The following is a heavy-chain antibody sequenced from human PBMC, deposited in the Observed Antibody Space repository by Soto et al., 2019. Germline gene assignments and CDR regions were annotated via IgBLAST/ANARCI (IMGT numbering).Heavy chain of an antibody. V-gene: IGHV3-21*01. J-gene: IGHJ4*02. CDR3: ARDETKILGVLTLFDY. CDR2: ISGGSTYI. CDR1: GFTFSNYG. D-gene: IGHD3-3*01. Sequence: ESVGGLVKPGGSLRLSCAASGFTFSNYGMYWVRQAPGKGLEWVSFISGGSTYIYYADSLKGRFTISRDNVKNSLYLQMNSLRAEDTAMYYCARDETKILGVLTLFDYWGQGTLVTVSS.